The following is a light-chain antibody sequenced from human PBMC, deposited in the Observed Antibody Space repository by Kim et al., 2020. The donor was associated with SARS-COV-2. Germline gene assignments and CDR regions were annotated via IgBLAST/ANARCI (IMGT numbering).Light chain of an antibody. J-gene: IGKJ4*01. Sequence: EIVLTQSPGTLSLSPGERATLSCRASQSVSSNYLTWYQQKPGQAPRLLIYSASSRATGIPDRFSGSGSGTDFTLTISRLEPEDFAVYYCQQYGTSFFTFGGGTKVDIK. CDR3: QQYGTSFFT. CDR1: QSVSSNY. CDR2: SAS. V-gene: IGKV3-20*01.